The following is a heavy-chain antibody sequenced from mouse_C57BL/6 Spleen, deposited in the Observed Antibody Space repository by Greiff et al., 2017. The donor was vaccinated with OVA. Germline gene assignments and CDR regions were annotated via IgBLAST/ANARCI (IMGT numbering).Heavy chain of an antibody. CDR2: IYPRSGNT. V-gene: IGHV1-81*01. Sequence: QVHVKQSGAELARPGASVKLSCKASGYTFTSYGISWVKQRTGQGLEWIGEIYPRSGNTYYNEKFKGKATLTADKSSSTAYMELRSLTSEDSAVYFCAREGDGNPLDYWGQGTTLTVSS. J-gene: IGHJ2*01. D-gene: IGHD2-1*01. CDR3: AREGDGNPLDY. CDR1: GYTFTSYG.